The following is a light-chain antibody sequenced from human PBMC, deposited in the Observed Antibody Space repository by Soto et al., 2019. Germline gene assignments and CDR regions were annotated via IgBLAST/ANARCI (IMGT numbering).Light chain of an antibody. J-gene: IGLJ2*01. CDR1: SSNIGAGYD. CDR3: RSYDSSLSGYVV. CDR2: GNS. V-gene: IGLV1-40*01. Sequence: QSVLTQPPSVSGAPGQRVTISCTGSSSNIGAGYDVHWYQQLPGTPPKLLIYGNSNRPSGVPDRISGSKSGTSASLAITGLQPEDEADYYCRSYDSSLSGYVVFGGGTKVTVL.